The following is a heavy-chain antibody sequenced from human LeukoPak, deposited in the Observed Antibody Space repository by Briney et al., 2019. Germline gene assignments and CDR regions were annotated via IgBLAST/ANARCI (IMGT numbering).Heavy chain of an antibody. V-gene: IGHV4-61*02. D-gene: IGHD6-13*01. CDR2: IYTSGST. Sequence: SETLSLTCTVSGGSISSGSYCWSWIRQPAGKGLEWIGRIYTSGSTNYNPSLKSRVTISVDTSKNQFSLKLSSVTAADTAVYYCARVDTAAGPDAFDIWGQGTMVTVSS. J-gene: IGHJ3*02. CDR1: GGSISSGSYC. CDR3: ARVDTAAGPDAFDI.